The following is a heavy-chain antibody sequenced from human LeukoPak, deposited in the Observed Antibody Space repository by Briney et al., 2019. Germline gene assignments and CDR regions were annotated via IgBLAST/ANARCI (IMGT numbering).Heavy chain of an antibody. CDR3: ARSAPTDWFDP. D-gene: IGHD1-14*01. CDR1: GYTFTRYY. CDR2: INPNSGGT. J-gene: IGHJ5*02. V-gene: IGHV1-2*02. Sequence: ASVKVSCKASGYTFTRYYMHWVRQAPGQGLEWMGWINPNSGGTNYAQKFQGRVTMTRDTSISTAYMELSRLKSDDTAVYYCARSAPTDWFDPWGQGTLVTVSS.